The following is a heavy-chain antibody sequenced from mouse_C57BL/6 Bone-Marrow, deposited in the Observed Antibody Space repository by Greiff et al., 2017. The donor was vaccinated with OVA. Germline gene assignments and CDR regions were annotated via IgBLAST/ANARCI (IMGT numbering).Heavy chain of an antibody. D-gene: IGHD2-5*01. CDR2: IDPETGGT. J-gene: IGHJ3*01. V-gene: IGHV1-15*01. Sequence: VQLQQSGAELVRPGASVTLSCKASGYTFTDYEMHWVKQTPVHGLEWIGAIDPETGGTAYNQKFKGKAILTADESSSTAYMELRSLTSEDSAVYYCTPYSNYGAWFAYWGQGTLVTVSA. CDR1: GYTFTDYE. CDR3: TPYSNYGAWFAY.